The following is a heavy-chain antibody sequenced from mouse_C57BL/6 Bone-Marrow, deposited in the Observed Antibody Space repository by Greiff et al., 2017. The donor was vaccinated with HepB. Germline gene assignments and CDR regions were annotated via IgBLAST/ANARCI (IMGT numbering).Heavy chain of an antibody. CDR3: DYYGRSYGY. J-gene: IGHJ2*01. D-gene: IGHD1-1*01. V-gene: IGHV1-15*01. CDR2: IDPETGGT. Sequence: QVQLQQSGAELVRPGASVTLSCKASGYTFTDYEMHWVKQTPVHGLEWIGAIDPETGGTAYNQKFKGKAILTADKSSSTAYMELRSLTSEDSAVYYCDYYGRSYGYWGQGTTLTVSS. CDR1: GYTFTDYE.